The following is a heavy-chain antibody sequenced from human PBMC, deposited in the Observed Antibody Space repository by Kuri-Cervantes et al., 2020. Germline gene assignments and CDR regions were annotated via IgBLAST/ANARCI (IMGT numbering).Heavy chain of an antibody. V-gene: IGHV3-9*01. CDR3: AKDINYGGNAGWYYFDY. CDR1: GFTFDDYD. J-gene: IGHJ4*02. Sequence: GGSLRLSCAASGFTFDDYDMSWVRQAPGKGLEWVSGISWNSGSIGYADSVKGRFTISRDNAKNSLYLQMNSLRAEDTALYYCAKDINYGGNAGWYYFDYWGQGTLVTVSS. CDR2: ISWNSGSI. D-gene: IGHD4-23*01.